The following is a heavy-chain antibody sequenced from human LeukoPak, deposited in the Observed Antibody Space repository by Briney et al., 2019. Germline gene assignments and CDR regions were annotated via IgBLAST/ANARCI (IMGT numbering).Heavy chain of an antibody. Sequence: SETLSLTCTVSGGSISSYYWSWIRRPPGKGLEWIGYIYYSGSTNYNPSLKSRVTISVDTSKNQFSLKLSSVTAADTAVYYCARDRTYYYDSSGLDYWGQGTLVTVSS. CDR3: ARDRTYYYDSSGLDY. CDR2: IYYSGST. V-gene: IGHV4-59*01. D-gene: IGHD3-22*01. J-gene: IGHJ4*02. CDR1: GGSISSYY.